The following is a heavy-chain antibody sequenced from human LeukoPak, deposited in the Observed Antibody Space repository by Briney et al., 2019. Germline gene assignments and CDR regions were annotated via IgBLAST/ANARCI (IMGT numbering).Heavy chain of an antibody. Sequence: SETLSLTCTVSGGSISSGSYYWSWIRQYPGKGLEWIGYIYYSGSTNYNPSLKSRVTISVDTSKNQFSLKLSSVTAADTAVYCCARNYYGDYVPHYFDYWGQGTLVTVSS. V-gene: IGHV4-61*01. D-gene: IGHD4-17*01. J-gene: IGHJ4*02. CDR1: GGSISSGSYY. CDR2: IYYSGST. CDR3: ARNYYGDYVPHYFDY.